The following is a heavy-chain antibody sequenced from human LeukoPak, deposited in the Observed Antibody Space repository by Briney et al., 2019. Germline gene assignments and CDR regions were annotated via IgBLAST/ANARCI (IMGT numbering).Heavy chain of an antibody. V-gene: IGHV3-53*01. CDR1: GFPVITND. Sequence: GGSLRLSCAASGFPVITNDMTWVRQAPGKGLEWVSVLYSDGNTKYADSVQGRFTISRDNSKNTLYLEMNSLSPDDTAVYYCARGVEPLAANTLAYWGQGTLVTVSS. CDR2: LYSDGNT. CDR3: ARGVEPLAANTLAY. D-gene: IGHD1-14*01. J-gene: IGHJ4*02.